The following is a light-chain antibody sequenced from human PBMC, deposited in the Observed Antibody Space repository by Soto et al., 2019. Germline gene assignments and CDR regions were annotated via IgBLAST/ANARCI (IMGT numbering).Light chain of an antibody. J-gene: IGKJ1*01. Sequence: DIVMTQSPLSLPVTRGQPASISCRSSQRLVHSDGNTYLNWFQHMPGHSPRRLIYKVSNRDSGVPDRFSGSGSGTDFTLKISRVEAEDVGVYYCMQGTHWWTFGQGNKVVIK. V-gene: IGKV2-30*02. CDR3: MQGTHWWT. CDR2: KVS. CDR1: QRLVHSDGNTY.